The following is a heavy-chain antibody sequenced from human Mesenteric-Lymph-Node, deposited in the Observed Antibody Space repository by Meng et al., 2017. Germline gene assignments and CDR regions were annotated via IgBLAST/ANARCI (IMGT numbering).Heavy chain of an antibody. CDR1: GGSFTAYY. CDR2: VTHSGST. V-gene: IGHV4-34*01. D-gene: IGHD3-10*01. J-gene: IGHJ5*01. Sequence: QVPPPQWGAGLLIPPVTRSLTGAVNGGSFTAYYWTWIRQAPGKGPEWIGEVTHSGSTTYNPSLASRVSISVDKPKKQFSLALNSVTAADTAVYYCAKGRANYFGSKHNYFDSWGQGTLVTVSS. CDR3: AKGRANYFGSKHNYFDS.